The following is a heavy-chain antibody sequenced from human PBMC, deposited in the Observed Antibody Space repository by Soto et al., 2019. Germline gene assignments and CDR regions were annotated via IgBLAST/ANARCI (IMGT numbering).Heavy chain of an antibody. Sequence: QLQLQESGPGLVKPSETLSLTCTVSGGSISSSSYYWGWIRQPPGKGLEWIGSIYYSGSTYYNPSLKSRVTISVDTSNNQFSLKLSSVTAADTAVYYCARFLNSSGYYWFEYFQHWGQGTLVTVSS. V-gene: IGHV4-39*01. J-gene: IGHJ1*01. D-gene: IGHD3-22*01. CDR1: GGSISSSSYY. CDR3: ARFLNSSGYYWFEYFQH. CDR2: IYYSGST.